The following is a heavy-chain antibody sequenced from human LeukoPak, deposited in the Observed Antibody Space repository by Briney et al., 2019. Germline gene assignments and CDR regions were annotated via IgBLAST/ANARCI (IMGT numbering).Heavy chain of an antibody. D-gene: IGHD1-14*01. J-gene: IGHJ6*03. CDR3: ASPSFVDRDYYYYYFMDV. Sequence: SETLSLTCTVSGDSISSSSYNWGWIRQPPGKGLEWIGSIYYGGSTYYNPSLKSRVTISVDTSKNQFSLKLSSVTAADTAVYYCASPSFVDRDYYYYYFMDVWGKGTTVTVSS. V-gene: IGHV4-39*07. CDR1: GDSISSSSYN. CDR2: IYYGGST.